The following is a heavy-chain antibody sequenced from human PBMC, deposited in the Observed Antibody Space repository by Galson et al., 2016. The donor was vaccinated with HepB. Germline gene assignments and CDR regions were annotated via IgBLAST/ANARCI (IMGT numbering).Heavy chain of an antibody. J-gene: IGHJ6*02. V-gene: IGHV3-23*01. CDR2: VRGSNTGSSGRI. CDR1: GFTFSSYA. CDR3: AKGYGMDA. Sequence: SLRLSCEASGFTFSSYAMSWVRQAPGKGLEWVSVVRGSNTGSSGRISYAESVKGRFTISRDNSKDTLYLQMNSLRDEDTAVYYCAKGYGMDAWGQGTTVTVSS.